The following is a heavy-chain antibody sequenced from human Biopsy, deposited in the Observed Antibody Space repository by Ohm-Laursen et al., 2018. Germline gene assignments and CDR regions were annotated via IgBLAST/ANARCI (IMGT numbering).Heavy chain of an antibody. D-gene: IGHD3-10*01. V-gene: IGHV3-21*01. Sequence: SLRPSCAAPGFTLSSYSMNWVRQTPGKGLEWVSTISSSSDNIYYVDSVKGRFTISRDNAKNSLYLQMNSLRAEDTAVYYCARSRGNSGIATIYYYGMDVWGQGTTVTVSS. CDR2: ISSSSDNI. CDR1: GFTLSSYS. J-gene: IGHJ6*02. CDR3: ARSRGNSGIATIYYYGMDV.